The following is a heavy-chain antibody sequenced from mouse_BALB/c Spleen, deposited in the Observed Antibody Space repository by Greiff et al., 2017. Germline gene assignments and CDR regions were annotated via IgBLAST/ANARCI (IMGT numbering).Heavy chain of an antibody. CDR2: ISSGSSTI. J-gene: IGHJ3*01. V-gene: IGHV5-17*02. CDR3: ARNYGSGAWFAY. Sequence: EVKVEESGGGLVQPGGSRKLSCAASGFTFSSFGMHWVRQAPEKGLEWVAYISSGSSTIYYADTVKGRFTISRDNPKNTLFLQMTSLRSEDTAMYYCARNYGSGAWFAYWGQGTLVTVSA. CDR1: GFTFSSFG. D-gene: IGHD1-1*01.